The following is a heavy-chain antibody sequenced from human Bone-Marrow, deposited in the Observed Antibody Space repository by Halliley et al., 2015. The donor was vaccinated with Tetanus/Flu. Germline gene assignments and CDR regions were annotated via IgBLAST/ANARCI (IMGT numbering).Heavy chain of an antibody. Sequence: LRLSCTVSGGSTTNYYWNWIRQPPGRGLEWIGYIRNIGSTSYNPSLKSRVSISLDTSKNQFSLNLTSVTAADTAVYYCARHKTSWDYSFDDWGQGTLVSVS. D-gene: IGHD2-2*01. CDR1: GGSTTNYY. V-gene: IGHV4-59*08. CDR3: ARHKTSWDYSFDD. J-gene: IGHJ4*02. CDR2: IRNIGST.